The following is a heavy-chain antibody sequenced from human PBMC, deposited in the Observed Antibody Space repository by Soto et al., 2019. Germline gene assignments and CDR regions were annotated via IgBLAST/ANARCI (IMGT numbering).Heavy chain of an antibody. D-gene: IGHD3-10*01. Sequence: EVQLVESGGGLVQSGGTLRLSCEASGFTFRNYWMHWVRQAPGKGLVWVSRINSDGSSTTYADSVKGRFTISRDNAKNTLYRKRTSRGAEDRAVYYCARAGAPRAYWGQGTLVPVSS. CDR3: ARAGAPRAY. CDR2: INSDGSST. V-gene: IGHV3-74*03. CDR1: GFTFRNYW. J-gene: IGHJ4*02.